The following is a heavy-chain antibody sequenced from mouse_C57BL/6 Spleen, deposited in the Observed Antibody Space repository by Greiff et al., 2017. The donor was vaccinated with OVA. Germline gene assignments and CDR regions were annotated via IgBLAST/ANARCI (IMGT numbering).Heavy chain of an antibody. D-gene: IGHD3-2*02. Sequence: QVQLQQPGAELVKPGASVKLSCKASGYTFTSYWMQWVKQRPGQGLEWIGEIDPSDSYTNYNQKFKGKATLTVDTSSSTAYMQLSSLTSEDSAVYYCARGSSGYGLYAMDYWGQGTSVTVSP. J-gene: IGHJ4*01. CDR1: GYTFTSYW. V-gene: IGHV1-50*01. CDR2: IDPSDSYT. CDR3: ARGSSGYGLYAMDY.